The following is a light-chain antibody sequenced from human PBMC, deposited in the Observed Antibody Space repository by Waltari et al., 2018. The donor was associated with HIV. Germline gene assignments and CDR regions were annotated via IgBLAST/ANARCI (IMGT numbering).Light chain of an antibody. CDR3: QTWSTGIWV. Sequence: QLALTQSPSASASLGASVKLTCTLNSEHSTYAIAWHQQQPQNGPRYLVKVNGDGRHNKGAGIRDRCSGSSSAAERYLSVSGVQSEDEADYCCQTWSTGIWVFGGGTKLTVL. CDR1: SEHSTYA. J-gene: IGLJ3*02. V-gene: IGLV4-69*01. CDR2: VNGDGRH.